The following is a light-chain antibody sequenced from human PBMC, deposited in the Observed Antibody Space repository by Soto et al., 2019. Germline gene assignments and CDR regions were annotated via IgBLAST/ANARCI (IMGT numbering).Light chain of an antibody. CDR1: SSDVGGYNY. CDR2: DVT. V-gene: IGLV2-14*03. CDR3: SSYTTSNTRQIV. Sequence: QSALTQPAAVSGSPGQSITLSFTGTSSDVGGYNYVSWYQHHPGKAPKLIIYDVTNRPSGVSNPFSGSKSGNTASLTISGLQPEDEADYYCSSYTTSNTRQIVFGTGTKVTVL. J-gene: IGLJ1*01.